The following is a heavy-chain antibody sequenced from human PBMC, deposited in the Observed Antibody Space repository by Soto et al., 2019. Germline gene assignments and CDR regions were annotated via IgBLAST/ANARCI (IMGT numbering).Heavy chain of an antibody. CDR1: GGTFRTYA. Sequence: QVQLLQSGAEVKKPGSSGRVSCEASGGTFRTYAISWVRQAPGQGLEWMGGIIPIFGKVNYTHKFQGRVTISADESTTPVYMDLRSLTSEDSAVYYCAKGAVAGTPTSYYYYGMDVWGQGTTVTVS. J-gene: IGHJ6*01. CDR2: IIPIFGKV. D-gene: IGHD6-19*01. CDR3: AKGAVAGTPTSYYYYGMDV. V-gene: IGHV1-69*12.